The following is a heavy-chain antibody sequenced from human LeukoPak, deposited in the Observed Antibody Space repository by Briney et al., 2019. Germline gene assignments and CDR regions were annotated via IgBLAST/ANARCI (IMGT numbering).Heavy chain of an antibody. CDR1: GYTFTSYG. D-gene: IGHD6-19*01. Sequence: GASVKVSCKASGYTFTSYGISWVRQAPGQGLEWMGWISAYNGNTNYAQKLQGRVTMTTDTSTSTAYMELRSLRSNDTAVYYCARDSPIAVAGTGGTTVFDYWGQGTLVTVSS. CDR3: ARDSPIAVAGTGGTTVFDY. V-gene: IGHV1-18*04. CDR2: ISAYNGNT. J-gene: IGHJ4*02.